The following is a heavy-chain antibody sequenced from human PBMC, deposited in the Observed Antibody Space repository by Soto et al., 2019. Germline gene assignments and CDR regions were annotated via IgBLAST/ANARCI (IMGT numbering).Heavy chain of an antibody. J-gene: IGHJ3*01. V-gene: IGHV3-53*01. CDR2: LYDVDGT. CDR1: GLTVRGKKY. D-gene: IGHD1-1*01. CDR3: ASCLERAHAYDF. Sequence: DVQLVASGGGLIQPGGSLRLSCAALGLTVRGKKYITWVRQAPVKGLELVSALYDVDGTYYADSAKGRFTISRDNSNNIIYLQMNSLAPDDTAVYYCASCLERAHAYDFWGLGTMVTVSS.